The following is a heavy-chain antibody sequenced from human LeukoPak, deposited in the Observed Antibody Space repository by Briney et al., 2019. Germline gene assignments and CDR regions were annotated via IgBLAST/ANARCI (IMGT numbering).Heavy chain of an antibody. CDR3: AKAPFSIGYSPADY. CDR2: ISGSGGNT. D-gene: IGHD3-22*01. Sequence: GGSLRLSCAASGFTFSSYAMSWVRQAPGKGLEWVSVISGSGGNTYYADIVKGRFTISRDNSKNTLFLQMNSLRAEDTALYYCAKAPFSIGYSPADYWGQGTLVTVSS. CDR1: GFTFSSYA. V-gene: IGHV3-23*01. J-gene: IGHJ4*02.